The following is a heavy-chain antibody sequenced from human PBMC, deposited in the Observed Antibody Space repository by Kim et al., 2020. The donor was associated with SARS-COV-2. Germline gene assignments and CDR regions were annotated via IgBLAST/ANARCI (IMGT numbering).Heavy chain of an antibody. V-gene: IGHV3-53*01. J-gene: IGHJ6*02. D-gene: IGHD3-10*01. Sequence: GGSLRLSCAASGFTVSSNYMSWVRQAPGKGLEWVSVIYSGGSTYYADSVKGRFTISRDNSKNTLYLQMNSLRAEDTAVYYCARDGVYGSGSPRPDYYYYGMDVWGQGTTVTVSS. CDR2: IYSGGST. CDR3: ARDGVYGSGSPRPDYYYYGMDV. CDR1: GFTVSSNY.